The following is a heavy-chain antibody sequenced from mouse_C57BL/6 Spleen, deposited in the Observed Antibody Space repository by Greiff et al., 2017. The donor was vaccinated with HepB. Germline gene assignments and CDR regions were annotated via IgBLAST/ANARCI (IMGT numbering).Heavy chain of an antibody. D-gene: IGHD1-1*01. CDR1: GFTFSDYG. J-gene: IGHJ2*01. CDR2: ISSGSSTI. Sequence: EVKLVESGGGLVKPGGSLKLSCAASGFTFSDYGMHWVRQAPEKGLEWVAYISSGSSTIYYADTVKGRFTISRDNAKNTLFLQMTSLRSEDTAMYYCARRYYCCSHYFDYWGQGTTLTVSS. V-gene: IGHV5-17*01. CDR3: ARRYYCCSHYFDY.